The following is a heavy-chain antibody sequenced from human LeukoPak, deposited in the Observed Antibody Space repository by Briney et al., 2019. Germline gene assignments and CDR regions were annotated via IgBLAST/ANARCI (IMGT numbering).Heavy chain of an antibody. V-gene: IGHV3-23*01. J-gene: IGHJ4*02. D-gene: IGHD3-22*01. CDR3: AKVYYDSSGYLTFDY. CDR1: GFTFSSYA. Sequence: GGSLRLSCAASGFTFSSYAMSWVRQAPGKGLEWVSAISGSGGSTYYADSVKGRFTISRGNSKNTLYLQMNSLRAEDTAVYYCAKVYYDSSGYLTFDYWGQGTLVTVSS. CDR2: ISGSGGST.